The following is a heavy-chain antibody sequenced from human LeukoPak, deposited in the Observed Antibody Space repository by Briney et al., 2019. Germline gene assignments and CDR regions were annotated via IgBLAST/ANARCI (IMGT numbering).Heavy chain of an antibody. CDR2: IWYDGSNK. CDR3: ASLTSNDAFGI. Sequence: GGSLRLSCAASGFTFSSYGMHWVRQAPGKGLEWVAVIWYDGSNKYYADSVKGRFTISRDNSKNTLYLQMNSLRAEDTAVYYCASLTSNDAFGIWGQGTMVTVSS. J-gene: IGHJ3*02. V-gene: IGHV3-33*01. CDR1: GFTFSSYG.